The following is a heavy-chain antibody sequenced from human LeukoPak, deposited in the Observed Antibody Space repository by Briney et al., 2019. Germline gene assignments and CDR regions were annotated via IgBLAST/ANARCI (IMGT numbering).Heavy chain of an antibody. V-gene: IGHV3-30*18. CDR3: AKGITSQYQPLYYFDY. J-gene: IGHJ4*02. CDR1: GFTFSSYG. D-gene: IGHD2-2*01. Sequence: GRSLRLSCAASGFTFSSYGMHWVRQAPGKGLEWVAVISYDGSNKYYADSVKGRFTISRDNSKNTLYLQMNSLRAEDTAVYYCAKGITSQYQPLYYFDYWGQGTLVTVSS. CDR2: ISYDGSNK.